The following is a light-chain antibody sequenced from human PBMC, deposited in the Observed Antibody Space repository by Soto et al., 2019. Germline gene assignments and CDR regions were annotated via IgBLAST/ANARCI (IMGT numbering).Light chain of an antibody. V-gene: IGKV3-20*01. CDR1: QSVSSSY. Sequence: EIVLTQSPGTLSLSPGEIATLSCRASQSVSSSYLAWYQQKPGQAPRLLIYGASSRATGIPDRFSGSGSGTDFTLTISRLEPEDFAVYYCQQYGSSPPYTFGQGTKLEI. CDR3: QQYGSSPPYT. CDR2: GAS. J-gene: IGKJ2*01.